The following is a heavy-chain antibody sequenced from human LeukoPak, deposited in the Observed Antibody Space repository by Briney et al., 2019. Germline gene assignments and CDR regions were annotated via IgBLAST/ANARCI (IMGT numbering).Heavy chain of an antibody. CDR1: GGSISSYY. V-gene: IGHV4-59*01. D-gene: IGHD2-21*01. CDR3: ARGLVGLDY. J-gene: IGHJ4*02. CDR2: IYYSGYT. Sequence: SETLSLTCTVSGGSISSYYWSWIRQPPGKGLEWIGYIYYSGYTNYNPSLKSRVTISVDTSKNQFSLKLSSVTAADTAVYYCARGLVGLDYWGQGTLVTVSS.